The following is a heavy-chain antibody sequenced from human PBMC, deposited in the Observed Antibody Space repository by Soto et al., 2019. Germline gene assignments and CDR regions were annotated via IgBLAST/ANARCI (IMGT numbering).Heavy chain of an antibody. Sequence: VQLVESGGGEVQPGGSLRLSCAASGFNFTDFALHWVRQAPGKGLEWVAIISYDGSDKYYADSVKGRFVISRDNPKNSLYLEMNSLRHADTSVYFCSSRACGSYDAIDVWGQGTTVTVSS. CDR2: ISYDGSDK. D-gene: IGHD2-15*01. CDR1: GFNFTDFA. V-gene: IGHV3-30*09. J-gene: IGHJ6*02. CDR3: SSRACGSYDAIDV.